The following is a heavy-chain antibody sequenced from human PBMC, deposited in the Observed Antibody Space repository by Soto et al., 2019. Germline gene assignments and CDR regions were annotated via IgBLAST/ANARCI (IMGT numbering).Heavy chain of an antibody. D-gene: IGHD3-16*01. Sequence: SETLSLTCTVSGGSISSGGYYWSWIRQHPGKGLEWIGYIYYSGSTYYNPSLKSRVTISVDTSKNQFSLKLSSVTAADTAVYYCARKGALEPSTLYGMDVWGQGTTVTVSS. CDR1: GGSISSGGYY. J-gene: IGHJ6*02. CDR3: ARKGALEPSTLYGMDV. V-gene: IGHV4-31*03. CDR2: IYYSGST.